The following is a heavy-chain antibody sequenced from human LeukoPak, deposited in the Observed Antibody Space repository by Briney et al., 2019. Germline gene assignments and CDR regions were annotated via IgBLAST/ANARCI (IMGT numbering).Heavy chain of an antibody. D-gene: IGHD6-6*01. CDR2: INHSGST. V-gene: IGHV4-34*01. CDR1: GGSFSGYY. Sequence: SETLSLTCAVYGGSFSGYYWSWIRQPPGKGLEWIGEINHSGSTNYNPSLKSRVTISVDTSKNQFSLKLSSVTAADTAVYYCARGGPAATPYSSSSSWFDPWGQGTLSPSPQ. J-gene: IGHJ5*02. CDR3: ARGGPAATPYSSSSSWFDP.